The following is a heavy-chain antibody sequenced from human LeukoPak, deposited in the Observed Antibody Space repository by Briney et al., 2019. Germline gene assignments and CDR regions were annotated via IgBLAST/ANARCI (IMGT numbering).Heavy chain of an antibody. D-gene: IGHD6-19*01. CDR1: GFTFSSYW. CDR3: ARDDDIAVAGRYAFDI. V-gene: IGHV3-7*01. Sequence: GGSLRLSCAASGFTFSSYWMSWVRQAPGKGLEWVANIKQDGSEKYYVDSVKGRFTISRDNAKNSLYLQMNSLRAEDTAVYYCARDDDIAVAGRYAFDIWGQGTMVTVSS. CDR2: IKQDGSEK. J-gene: IGHJ3*02.